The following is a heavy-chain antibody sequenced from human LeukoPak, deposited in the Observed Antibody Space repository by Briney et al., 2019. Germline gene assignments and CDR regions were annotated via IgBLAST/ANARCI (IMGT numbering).Heavy chain of an antibody. D-gene: IGHD3-10*01. CDR1: GFTFSSYA. CDR2: ISYDGSNK. V-gene: IGHV3-30-3*01. J-gene: IGHJ4*02. Sequence: GGSLRLSCAASGFTFSSYAMHWVRQAPGKGLEWVAVISYDGSNKYYADSVKGRFTISRDNARNSLYLQMSSLRAEDTAVYYCASGLVSGVDYWGQGTLVTVSS. CDR3: ASGLVSGVDY.